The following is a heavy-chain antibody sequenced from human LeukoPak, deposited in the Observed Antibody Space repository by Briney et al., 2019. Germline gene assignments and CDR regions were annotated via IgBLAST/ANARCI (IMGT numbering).Heavy chain of an antibody. CDR3: AREVLSTYYDFWSGSFDY. D-gene: IGHD3-3*01. CDR1: GFTFSSYA. CDR2: ISYDGSNK. V-gene: IGHV3-30*14. J-gene: IGHJ4*02. Sequence: GRSLRLSCAASGFTFSSYAMHWVRQAPGKGLEWVAVISYDGSNKYYADSVKGRFTISRDNSKNTLYLQMNSLRAEDTAVYYCAREVLSTYYDFWSGSFDYWGQGTLVTVSS.